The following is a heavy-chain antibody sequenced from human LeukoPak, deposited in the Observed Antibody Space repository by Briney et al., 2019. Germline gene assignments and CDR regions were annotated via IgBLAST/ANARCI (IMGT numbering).Heavy chain of an antibody. CDR2: IIPIFGTA. D-gene: IGHD6-13*01. V-gene: IGHV1-69*05. CDR3: ARGPYSSSWSDY. Sequence: SSVKVSCKASGGTFSSYAISWVRQAPGQGLEWMGGIIPIFGTANYAQKFQGRVTMTRDTSTSTVYMELSSLRSEDTAVYYCARGPYSSSWSDYWGQGTLVTVSS. CDR1: GGTFSSYA. J-gene: IGHJ4*02.